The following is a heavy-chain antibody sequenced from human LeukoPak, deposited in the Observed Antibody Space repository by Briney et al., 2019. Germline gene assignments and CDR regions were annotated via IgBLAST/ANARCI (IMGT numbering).Heavy chain of an antibody. CDR1: GFTFSRYE. CDR2: ISSSGSTI. D-gene: IGHD3-16*01. J-gene: IGHJ4*02. V-gene: IGHV3-48*03. Sequence: GGSLRLSCAASGFTFSRYEMNWVRQAPGKGLEWVSYISSSGSTIYYADSVKGRFTISRDNAKNSLYLQMNSLRAEDTAVYYCARDSSLGGVRDYWGQETLVTVSS. CDR3: ARDSSLGGVRDY.